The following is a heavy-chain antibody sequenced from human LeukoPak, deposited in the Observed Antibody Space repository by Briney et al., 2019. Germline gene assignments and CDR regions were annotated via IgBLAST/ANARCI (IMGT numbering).Heavy chain of an antibody. Sequence: GASVKVSCKASGYTFTGYYMRWVRQAPGHGLEWMRWINPDSGGTNYAQKVQGRVTMTRDTSINTAYMELSRLRSDDTAVYYCARDKQLEWAHYYHYYMDVWGEGTTVTVSS. D-gene: IGHD1-1*01. CDR2: INPDSGGT. CDR1: GYTFTGYY. J-gene: IGHJ6*03. CDR3: ARDKQLEWAHYYHYYMDV. V-gene: IGHV1-2*02.